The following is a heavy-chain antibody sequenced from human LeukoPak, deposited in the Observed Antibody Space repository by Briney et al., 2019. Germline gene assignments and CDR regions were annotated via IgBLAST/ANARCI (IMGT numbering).Heavy chain of an antibody. V-gene: IGHV3-9*01. CDR2: ISWNSGII. Sequence: GGSLRLSCAASGFTFNDYAMQWVRQAPGKGLEWVSGISWNSGIIGYADSVKGRFTISRDNVKNSLYLQMNSLRAEDTALYYCARHRTASDYWGQGTLVTVSS. D-gene: IGHD4-17*01. CDR3: ARHRTASDY. CDR1: GFTFNDYA. J-gene: IGHJ4*02.